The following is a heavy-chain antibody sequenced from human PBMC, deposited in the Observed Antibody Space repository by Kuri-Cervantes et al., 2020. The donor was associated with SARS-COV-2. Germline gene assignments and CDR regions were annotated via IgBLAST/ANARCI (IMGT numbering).Heavy chain of an antibody. V-gene: IGHV4-34*01. D-gene: IGHD1-26*01. CDR2: INHSGST. CDR3: AGGGELLQMIDY. Sequence: GSLRLSCAVYGGSFSGYYWSWIRQPPGKGLEWIGEINHSGSTNYNPSLKSRVTISVDTSKTQFSLKLSSVTAADTAGYYCAGGGELLQMIDYWGQGTLVTVSS. J-gene: IGHJ4*02. CDR1: GGSFSGYY.